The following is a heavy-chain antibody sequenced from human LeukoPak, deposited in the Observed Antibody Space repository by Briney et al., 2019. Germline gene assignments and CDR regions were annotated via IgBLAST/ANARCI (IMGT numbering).Heavy chain of an antibody. J-gene: IGHJ4*02. CDR3: AKDSGQSWNFGESGADY. V-gene: IGHV3-23*01. D-gene: IGHD1-7*01. CDR1: GFTLSNFA. Sequence: PGGALRLSCAASGFTLSNFAMSCVRQAPGEGLGWGSAICGSGGSTYYADSVKGRFTISRDNSKNTLYLQMNSLRAEDTAVYYCAKDSGQSWNFGESGADYWGQGTLVTVSS. CDR2: ICGSGGST.